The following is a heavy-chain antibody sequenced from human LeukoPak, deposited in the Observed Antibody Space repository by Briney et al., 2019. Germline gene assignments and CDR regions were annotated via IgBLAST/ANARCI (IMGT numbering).Heavy chain of an antibody. J-gene: IGHJ4*02. CDR2: INPSGGST. CDR3: ARATSGKRWLQL. Sequence: ASVKVSCKASGYTFTSYYMHWVRQAPGQGLEWMGIINPSGGSTTYAQKFQGRVTMTRDTSTSTVYMELSSLRSEDTAVYYCARATSGKRWLQLWGQGTLVTVSS. V-gene: IGHV1-46*01. CDR1: GYTFTSYY. D-gene: IGHD5-24*01.